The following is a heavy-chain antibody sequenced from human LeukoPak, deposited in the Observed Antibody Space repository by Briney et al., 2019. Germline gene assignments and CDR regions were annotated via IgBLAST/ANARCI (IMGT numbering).Heavy chain of an antibody. V-gene: IGHV4-59*08. CDR1: GDSISSYY. J-gene: IGHJ3*02. Sequence: PSETLSLTCTVSGDSISSYYWSWIRQPPGKGLEWIGYMYYSRSSNYNPSLKSRVTISVDTSKKQFSLKLSSVTAADTAVYYCARHYDYDRNLDPFDIWGQGTMVTVSS. CDR2: MYYSRSS. CDR3: ARHYDYDRNLDPFDI. D-gene: IGHD3-22*01.